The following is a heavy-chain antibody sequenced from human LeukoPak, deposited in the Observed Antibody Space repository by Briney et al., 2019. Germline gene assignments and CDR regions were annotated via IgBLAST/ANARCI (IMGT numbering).Heavy chain of an antibody. CDR2: IYYSGST. J-gene: IGHJ4*02. CDR3: ARIGGYDSSGYYHFDY. D-gene: IGHD3-22*01. Sequence: SETLSLTCTVSGGSISSSSYYWGWIRQPPGKGLEWIGSIYYSGSTNYNPSLRSRVTISVDTSKNQFSLKLSSVTAADTAVYYCARIGGYDSSGYYHFDYWGQGTLVTVSS. V-gene: IGHV4-39*07. CDR1: GGSISSSSYY.